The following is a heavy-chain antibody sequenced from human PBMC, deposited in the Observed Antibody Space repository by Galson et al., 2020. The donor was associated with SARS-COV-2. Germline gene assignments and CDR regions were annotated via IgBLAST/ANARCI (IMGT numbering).Heavy chain of an antibody. J-gene: IGHJ4*02. CDR1: GGSISSGSYY. CDR3: ARESRWELYFDH. Sequence: SETLSLTCTVSGGSISSGSYYWSWIRQPAGKGLEWIGRIYTSGSTNYNPSLKSRVTISVDTSKYQFSLKLSSVTAAVTAVYYCARESRWELYFDHGGQGALVTVSS. V-gene: IGHV4-61*02. D-gene: IGHD1-26*01. CDR2: IYTSGST.